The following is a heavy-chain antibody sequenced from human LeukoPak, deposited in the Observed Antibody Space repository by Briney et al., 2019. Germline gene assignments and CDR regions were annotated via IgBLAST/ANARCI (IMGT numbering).Heavy chain of an antibody. CDR2: IRDITNNYTT. D-gene: IGHD3-10*01. Sequence: GGSLRLSCAASGFTFSDHYMDWVRQAPGKGLEWVGRIRDITNNYTTLYAASVKGRFTISRDDSENSLYLQMNSLKIEDTAMYYCVRDRPMVRGSGKGYFYYGMDVWGQGTTVTVSS. CDR1: GFTFSDHY. J-gene: IGHJ6*02. CDR3: VRDRPMVRGSGKGYFYYGMDV. V-gene: IGHV3-72*01.